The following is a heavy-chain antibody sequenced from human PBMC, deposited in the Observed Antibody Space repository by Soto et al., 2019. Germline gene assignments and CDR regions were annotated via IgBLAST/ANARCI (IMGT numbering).Heavy chain of an antibody. CDR3: ARSPGWSLFNHPASYYYYGMDV. Sequence: ASVKVSCKASGYTFTSYYMHWVRQAPGQGLEWMGIINPSGGSTSYAQKFQGRVTMTRDTSTSTVYMELSSLRSEDTAVYYCARSPGWSLFNHPASYYYYGMDVWGQGTTVTVSS. CDR2: INPSGGST. CDR1: GYTFTSYY. D-gene: IGHD2-21*01. J-gene: IGHJ6*02. V-gene: IGHV1-46*01.